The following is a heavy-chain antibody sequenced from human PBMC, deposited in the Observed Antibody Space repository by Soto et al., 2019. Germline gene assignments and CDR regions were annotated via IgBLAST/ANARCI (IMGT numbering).Heavy chain of an antibody. Sequence: SETLSLTCTVSGGSVSSGSYYWSWVRQPPGKGLEWIGYIYYSGSTKYKSSLKRRVTISVGTSKNQFFLKLTSVTAADTAVYYCARSIEGYYYDSSAYAAGLDHWGQGTMVTVSS. J-gene: IGHJ4*02. CDR1: GGSVSSGSYY. D-gene: IGHD3-22*01. CDR2: IYYSGST. CDR3: ARSIEGYYYDSSAYAAGLDH. V-gene: IGHV4-61*01.